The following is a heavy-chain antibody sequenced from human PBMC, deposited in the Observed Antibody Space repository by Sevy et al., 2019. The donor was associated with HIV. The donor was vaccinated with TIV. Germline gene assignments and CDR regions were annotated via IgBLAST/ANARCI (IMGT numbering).Heavy chain of an antibody. CDR2: IYYSGST. Sequence: SETLSLTCTVSGGSISSSSYYWGWIRQPPGKGLEWIGSIYYSGSTYYYPSLKSRVTISVDTSKNQFSLKLSSVTAADTAVYYCARLNYYDSTGLYAFDIWGQGTMVTVSS. J-gene: IGHJ3*02. CDR1: GGSISSSSYY. V-gene: IGHV4-39*01. D-gene: IGHD3-22*01. CDR3: ARLNYYDSTGLYAFDI.